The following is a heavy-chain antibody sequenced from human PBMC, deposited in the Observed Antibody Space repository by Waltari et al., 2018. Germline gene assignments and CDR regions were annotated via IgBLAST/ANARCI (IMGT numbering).Heavy chain of an antibody. CDR2: IYSAGST. CDR3: ARRFIGDYGGYFDC. CDR1: GFSVAGNT. V-gene: IGHV3-53*01. J-gene: IGHJ4*02. D-gene: IGHD4-17*01. Sequence: VQLVESGGGSIQPGGSLKLPCSVSGFSVAGNTMSWVRQAPGKGRGWVSVIYSAGSTYHSDALQGRFTRSRDTATNELFLHMSSLTAEDTAFYYCARRFIGDYGGYFDCWGQGTLVTVSS.